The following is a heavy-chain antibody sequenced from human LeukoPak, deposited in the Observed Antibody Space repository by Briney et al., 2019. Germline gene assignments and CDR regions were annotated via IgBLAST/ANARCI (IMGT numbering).Heavy chain of an antibody. CDR3: ARDFGIGSVVIDY. J-gene: IGHJ4*02. V-gene: IGHV1-69*13. CDR2: IIPIFGTA. Sequence: SVNVSCKASGGTFSSYAISWVRQAPGQGLEWMGGIIPIFGTANYAQKFQGRVTITADESTSTAYMELSSLRSEDTAVYYCARDFGIGSVVIDYWGQGTLVTVSS. CDR1: GGTFSSYA. D-gene: IGHD2-15*01.